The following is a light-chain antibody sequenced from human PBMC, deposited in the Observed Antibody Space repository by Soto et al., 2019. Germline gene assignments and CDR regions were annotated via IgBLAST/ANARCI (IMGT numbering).Light chain of an antibody. CDR3: SSFTSGNTWV. Sequence: QSVLTQPASVSGSPGQSITISCTRTSSDVGAYNYVSWFQQHSGKAPKLMIYEVSNRPSGLSNRFSGSKSGNTASLTISGLQAEDEADYYCSSFTSGNTWVFGGGTKLTVL. V-gene: IGLV2-14*01. J-gene: IGLJ3*02. CDR1: SSDVGAYNY. CDR2: EVS.